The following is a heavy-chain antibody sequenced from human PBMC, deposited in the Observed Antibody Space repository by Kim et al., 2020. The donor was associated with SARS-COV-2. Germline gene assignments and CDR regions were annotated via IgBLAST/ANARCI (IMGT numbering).Heavy chain of an antibody. CDR3: ARDLYYYDSSAQGGMDV. Sequence: GGSLRLSCAASGFTVSSNYMSWVRHAPGKGLEWVSLIYSGGSTYYADSVKGRFTISRDNSKNTLYLQMNSLRAEDTAVYYCARDLYYYDSSAQGGMDVWGQGTTVTVSS. V-gene: IGHV3-66*01. D-gene: IGHD3-22*01. CDR1: GFTVSSNY. J-gene: IGHJ6*02. CDR2: IYSGGST.